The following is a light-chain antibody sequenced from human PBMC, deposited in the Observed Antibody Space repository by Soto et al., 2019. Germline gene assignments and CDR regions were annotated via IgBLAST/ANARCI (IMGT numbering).Light chain of an antibody. CDR1: QSVSSN. CDR3: QQYENWPPYT. V-gene: IGKV3-15*01. J-gene: IGKJ2*01. CDR2: GAS. Sequence: EIVMTQSPATLSVSPGERATLSCRASQSVSSNLAWYQQKPGQAPRLLIYGASTRATGIPARFSGSGSGTEFTLTISNLQSEDFGVYYCQQYENWPPYTFGQGTKVDIK.